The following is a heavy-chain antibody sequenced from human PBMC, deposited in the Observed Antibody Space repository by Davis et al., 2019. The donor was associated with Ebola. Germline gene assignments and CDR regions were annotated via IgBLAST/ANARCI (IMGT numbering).Heavy chain of an antibody. CDR1: GYTFSNYF. D-gene: IGHD2/OR15-2a*01. CDR3: ARDEILYLSRVSGPLDY. V-gene: IGHV1-46*01. Sequence: ASVKVSCKASGYTFSNYFMQWVRQAPGQGLEWMGIINPSVASTSYGQKFQGRITMTGDTSTGTVYMELSGLRYEDTAVYYCARDEILYLSRVSGPLDYWGQGTLVTVSS. CDR2: INPSVAST. J-gene: IGHJ4*02.